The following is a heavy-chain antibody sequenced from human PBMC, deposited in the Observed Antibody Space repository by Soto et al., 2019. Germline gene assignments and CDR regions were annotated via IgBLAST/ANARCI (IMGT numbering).Heavy chain of an antibody. Sequence: SETLSLTCTVSGGSISSYYWSWIRQPPGKGLEWIGYIYYSGSTNYNPSLKSRVTISVDTSKNQFSLKLSSVTAADAAGYYCGRLIGSGSPIDSGGQGPRVPVS. CDR1: GGSISSYY. CDR3: GRLIGSGSPIDS. J-gene: IGHJ4*02. V-gene: IGHV4-59*08. D-gene: IGHD3-10*01. CDR2: IYYSGST.